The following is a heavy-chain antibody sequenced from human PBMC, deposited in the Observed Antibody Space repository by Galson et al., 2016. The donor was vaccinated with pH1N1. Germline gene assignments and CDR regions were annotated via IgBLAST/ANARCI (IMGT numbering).Heavy chain of an antibody. CDR3: ARVDYDGKSDY. J-gene: IGHJ4*02. V-gene: IGHV3-48*03. CDR1: GFTFTNYD. Sequence: SLRLSCASSGFTFTNYDMDWVRQAPGKGLEWISYISADGTAIYYSDSVRGRFTVSRDNAMDSLYLQMNSLRAEDTAVYYCARVDYDGKSDYWGQGTLVAVSS. CDR2: ISADGTAI. D-gene: IGHD4-23*01.